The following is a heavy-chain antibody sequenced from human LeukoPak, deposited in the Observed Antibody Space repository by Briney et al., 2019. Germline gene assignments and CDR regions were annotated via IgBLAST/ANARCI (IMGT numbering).Heavy chain of an antibody. D-gene: IGHD3-22*01. CDR1: GGSFSDHS. J-gene: IGHJ5*02. CDR2: INHSGST. V-gene: IGHV4-34*01. CDR3: ARRDSSGYYYH. Sequence: KPSETLSLTCVVYGGSFSDHSWSWIRQPPGKGLEWIGEINHSGSTNYNPSLKSRVTISVDTSKNQFSLKLSSVTAADTAVYYCARRDSSGYYYHWGQGTLVTVSS.